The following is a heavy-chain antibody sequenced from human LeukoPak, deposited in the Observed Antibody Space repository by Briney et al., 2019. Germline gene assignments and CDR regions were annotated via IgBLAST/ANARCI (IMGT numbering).Heavy chain of an antibody. CDR1: GFTFSSYA. Sequence: GGSLRLSCAASGFTFSSYAMGWVRQAPGKGLEWVSAISGSDVSTYYADSVEGRFTISRDNSKSTLYLQMNSLRAEDTAVYYCARTRVLRYFDWLLFDSWGQGTLVTVSS. CDR3: ARTRVLRYFDWLLFDS. D-gene: IGHD3-9*01. V-gene: IGHV3-23*01. CDR2: ISGSDVST. J-gene: IGHJ4*02.